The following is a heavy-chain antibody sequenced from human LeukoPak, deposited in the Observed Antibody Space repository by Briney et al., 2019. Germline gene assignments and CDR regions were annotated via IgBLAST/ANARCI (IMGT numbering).Heavy chain of an antibody. CDR1: GFTFTSYG. V-gene: IGHV1-18*04. CDR2: ISAYNGNT. Sequence: GASVKVSCKASGFTFTSYGISWVRQAPGQGLEWMGWISAYNGNTNYAQKLQGRVTTTTDTSTSTDYMELRSLRSDDTAVYYCARAFPRYCSSTSCYAYYYGMDVWGKGTTVTVSS. J-gene: IGHJ6*04. CDR3: ARAFPRYCSSTSCYAYYYGMDV. D-gene: IGHD2-2*01.